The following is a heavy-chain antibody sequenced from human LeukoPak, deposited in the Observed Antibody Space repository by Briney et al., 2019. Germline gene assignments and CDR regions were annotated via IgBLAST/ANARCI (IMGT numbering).Heavy chain of an antibody. CDR2: TNHSGST. J-gene: IGHJ4*02. Sequence: PSETLSLTSAVYGGSFNGYYWGRIRPPPGHGLKWLGETNHSGSTYDNTSHKSGTTISVATSSTQFTLQMSPVTAAATAVYCWGRASGVFGVVYYFDYWGQGTLVTVSS. V-gene: IGHV4-34*04. CDR1: GGSFNGYY. CDR3: GRASGVFGVVYYFDY. D-gene: IGHD3-3*01.